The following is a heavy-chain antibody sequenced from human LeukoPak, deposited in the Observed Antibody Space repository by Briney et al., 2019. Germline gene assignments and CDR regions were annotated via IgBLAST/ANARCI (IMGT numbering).Heavy chain of an antibody. CDR3: ARDAGSGSYYEFDY. D-gene: IGHD3-10*01. V-gene: IGHV4-4*07. CDR1: DGSISSYY. CDR2: MYASGSA. J-gene: IGHJ4*02. Sequence: SETLSLTCTVSDGSISSYYWSWIRQPAGQGLEWIGRMYASGSANYNPSLKSRVTMSVDTSKNQFSLKLSSVTAADTAVYYCARDAGSGSYYEFDYWGQGTLVTVSS.